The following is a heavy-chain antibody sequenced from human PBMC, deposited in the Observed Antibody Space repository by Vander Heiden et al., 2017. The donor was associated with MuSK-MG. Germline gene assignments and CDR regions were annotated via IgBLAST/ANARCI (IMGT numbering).Heavy chain of an antibody. CDR3: ARNQEESPSYFDY. CDR1: GGSFSGSY. V-gene: IGHV4-34*01. J-gene: IGHJ4*02. CDR2: INHSGST. Sequence: QVQLQQWGAGLLKPSETLSLTCAVYGGSFSGSYWSWIRQPPGRGLEWIGEINHSGSTNYNPSLKSRVTISVDTSKNQFSLKLSSVTAADTAVYYCARNQEESPSYFDYWGQGTLVTVSS.